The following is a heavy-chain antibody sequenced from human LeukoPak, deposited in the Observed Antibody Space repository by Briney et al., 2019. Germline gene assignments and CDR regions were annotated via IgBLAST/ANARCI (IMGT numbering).Heavy chain of an antibody. CDR1: GFTFSTYE. Sequence: GGSLRLSCAASGFTFSTYEMNWVRQAPGKGLEWVSYISSSGSIIYYADSVKGRFIISRDNAKNSLYLQMNSLRAEDTAVYYCVRTQGFYYYYMDVWGKGTTVTISS. CDR3: VRTQGFYYYYMDV. CDR2: ISSSGSII. J-gene: IGHJ6*03. V-gene: IGHV3-48*03.